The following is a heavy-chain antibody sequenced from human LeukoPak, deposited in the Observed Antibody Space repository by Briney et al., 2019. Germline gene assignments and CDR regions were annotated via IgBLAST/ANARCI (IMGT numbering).Heavy chain of an antibody. V-gene: IGHV5-51*01. CDR2: IYPGDSDT. J-gene: IGHJ6*02. Sequence: GESLKISCKGSGYSFTSYWIGWVRQMPGKGLEWMGIIYPGDSDTRYSPSFQGQVTISADKSISTAYLQWSSLKASDTAMYYSARPGSSGYYGAYGMDVWGQGTTVTVSS. CDR1: GYSFTSYW. CDR3: ARPGSSGYYGAYGMDV. D-gene: IGHD3-22*01.